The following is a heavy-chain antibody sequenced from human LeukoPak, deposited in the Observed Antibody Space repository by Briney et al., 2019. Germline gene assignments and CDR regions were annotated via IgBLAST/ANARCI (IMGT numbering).Heavy chain of an antibody. J-gene: IGHJ4*02. CDR3: AREGPRGNSQFDY. V-gene: IGHV3-33*01. CDR2: IWYDGSNK. D-gene: IGHD2/OR15-2a*01. CDR1: GFTFSSYG. Sequence: HPGRSLRLSCAASGFTFSSYGMHWVRQAPGKGLEWVALIWYDGSNKYYTDSVKGRLTISRDNSENTLYLQMNSLRAEDTAVCYCAREGPRGNSQFDYWGQGTLVTVSS.